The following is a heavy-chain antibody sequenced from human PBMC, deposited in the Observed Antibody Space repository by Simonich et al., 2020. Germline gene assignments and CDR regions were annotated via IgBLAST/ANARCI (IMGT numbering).Heavy chain of an antibody. V-gene: IGHV1-2*02. D-gene: IGHD1-26*01. CDR1: GYTFTGYY. CDR2: INPNRGGT. J-gene: IGHJ6*03. Sequence: QVQLVQSGAEVKKPGASVKVSCKASGYTFTGYYMHWVRQAPGQGLEWMGWINPNRGGTNYAQKFKGKVTMTRETSISTAYRELSRLRSDDTAVYYCARDLRGSYYYYYYMDVWGKGTTVTVSS. CDR3: ARDLRGSYYYYYYMDV.